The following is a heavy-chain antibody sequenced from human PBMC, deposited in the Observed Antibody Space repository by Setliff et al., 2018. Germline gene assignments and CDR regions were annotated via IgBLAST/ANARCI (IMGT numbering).Heavy chain of an antibody. D-gene: IGHD2-8*01. V-gene: IGHV1-18*01. CDR3: LRLVRYCSRTSCQRTSGDEV. J-gene: IGHJ4*02. CDR2: ISVYNGHR. Sequence: ASVKVSCKASGYTFAESIVSWVRQAPGQGLEWMGWISVYNGHRYSAQKLQGRVSMTTDTSTNMAYMELRDLRSDDTAIYYCLRLVRYCSRTSCQRTSGDEVWGQGTLVTVSS. CDR1: GYTFAESI.